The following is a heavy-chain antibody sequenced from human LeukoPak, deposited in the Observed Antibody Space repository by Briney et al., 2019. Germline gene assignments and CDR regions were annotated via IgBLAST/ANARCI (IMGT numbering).Heavy chain of an antibody. CDR3: GRFGYVSAVDT. Sequence: GGSLRLSCVASGFAFSSYWMTWLRQAPGKGLEFVANIEPAGSATYYADSVKGRFTISRDNTKNLLYLQMNSLTAEDSAVYHCGRFGYVSAVDTWGQGALVTVSS. D-gene: IGHD2-15*01. CDR1: GFAFSSYW. CDR2: IEPAGSAT. V-gene: IGHV3-7*01. J-gene: IGHJ5*02.